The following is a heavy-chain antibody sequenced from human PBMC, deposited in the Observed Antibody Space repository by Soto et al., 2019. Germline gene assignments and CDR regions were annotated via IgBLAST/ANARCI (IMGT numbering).Heavy chain of an antibody. Sequence: PSDTLSLTCTVSGGSISSSSYYWGWIRQPPEKGLEWIGNIYYSGSTYYNPSLKSRVTISVDTSKNQFTLQLSSVTAADTAVYYCATSYGNAWYTYWGQGTQVNGSS. CDR3: ATSYGNAWYTY. D-gene: IGHD1-1*01. V-gene: IGHV4-39*01. CDR2: IYYSGST. J-gene: IGHJ4*02. CDR1: GGSISSSSYY.